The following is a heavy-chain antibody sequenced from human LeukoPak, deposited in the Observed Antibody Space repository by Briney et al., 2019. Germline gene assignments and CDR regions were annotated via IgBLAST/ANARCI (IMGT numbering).Heavy chain of an antibody. CDR1: GFTYSSYA. CDR2: ISSNGGST. CDR3: ARDGWAAAGTLDY. V-gene: IGHV3-64*01. D-gene: IGHD6-13*01. J-gene: IGHJ4*02. Sequence: GGSLRLSCAASGFTYSSYAMHLVRQAAGKGLEYVSAISSNGGSTYYANSVKGRFTISRDNSKNTLYLQMGSLRAEDMAVYYCARDGWAAAGTLDYWGQGTLVTVSS.